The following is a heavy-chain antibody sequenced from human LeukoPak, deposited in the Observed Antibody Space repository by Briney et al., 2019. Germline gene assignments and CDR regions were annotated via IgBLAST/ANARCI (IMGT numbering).Heavy chain of an antibody. CDR3: ARGYLTGYYN. V-gene: IGHV4-34*01. D-gene: IGHD3-9*01. CDR1: GGSFSGYY. J-gene: IGHJ4*02. CDR2: INHSGST. Sequence: SETLSLTCAVYGGSFSGYYWSWIRQPPGKGLEWIGEINHSGSTNYNPSLKSRVTISVDTSKNQFSLKLSSVTAVDTAVYYCARGYLTGYYNWGQGTLVTVSS.